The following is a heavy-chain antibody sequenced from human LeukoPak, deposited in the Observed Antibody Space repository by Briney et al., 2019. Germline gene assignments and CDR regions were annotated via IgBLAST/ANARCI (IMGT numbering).Heavy chain of an antibody. D-gene: IGHD3-9*01. CDR2: ITGGGDTT. CDR3: AKAANYDILTGYYLDY. CDR1: GFTFSSYA. V-gene: IGHV3-23*01. J-gene: IGHJ4*02. Sequence: PGGSLRLSCAASGFTFSSYAMTWVRQAPGKGLEWVSAITGGGDTTYYADSVKVRFTISRDNSKNTLYLQMNNLRAEDTAIYYCAKAANYDILTGYYLDYWGQGTLVTVSS.